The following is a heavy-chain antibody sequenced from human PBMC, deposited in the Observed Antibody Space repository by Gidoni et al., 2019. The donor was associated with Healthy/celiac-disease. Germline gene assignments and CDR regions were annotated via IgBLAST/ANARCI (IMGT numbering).Heavy chain of an antibody. D-gene: IGHD3-22*01. CDR1: VCSISSYY. Sequence: QVQLQESGPGLVKPSETLSLTCTVSVCSISSYYWSWIRQPPGKGLEWIGYISYSGSTNYNPSLKSRVTISVETSKNQFSLKLSSVTAADTAVYYCARGSYDSSGYYYGHIDYWGQGTLVTVSS. CDR3: ARGSYDSSGYYYGHIDY. CDR2: ISYSGST. J-gene: IGHJ4*02. V-gene: IGHV4-59*01.